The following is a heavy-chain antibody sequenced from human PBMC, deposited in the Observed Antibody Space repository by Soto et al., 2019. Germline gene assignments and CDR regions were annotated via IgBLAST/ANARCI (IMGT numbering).Heavy chain of an antibody. CDR2: IIPIFGTA. Sequence: SVKVSCKASGGTFSSYAISWVRQAPGQGLEWMGGIIPIFGTANYAQKFQGRVTITADESTSTAYMELSSLRAEDTAVYYCAKKLPEAGSHHAFDIWGHGTMVTVSS. V-gene: IGHV1-69*13. CDR1: GGTFSSYA. D-gene: IGHD2-2*01. J-gene: IGHJ3*02. CDR3: AKKLPEAGSHHAFDI.